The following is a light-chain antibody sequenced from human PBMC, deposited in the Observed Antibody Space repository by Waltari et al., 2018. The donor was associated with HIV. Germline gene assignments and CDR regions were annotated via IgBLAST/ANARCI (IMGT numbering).Light chain of an antibody. CDR2: VNTYGSH. CDR1: SEHSTYG. J-gene: IGLJ3*02. CDR3: QTWGPDIGV. V-gene: IGLV4-69*01. Sequence: QLVLTQSPSASASLGASVKLTCTLSSEHSTYGIAWHQQQPEKGPRYLMTVNTYGSHTKGDGIPDRFLGSSSGAERYLTISSLQSEDEAVYYCQTWGPDIGVFGRGTQLTVL.